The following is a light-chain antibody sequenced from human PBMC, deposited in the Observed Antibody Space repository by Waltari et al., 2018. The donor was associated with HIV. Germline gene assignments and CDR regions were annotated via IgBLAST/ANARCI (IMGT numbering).Light chain of an antibody. CDR3: MEGTYWPYI. CDR1: QSLVYTDGNTY. CDR2: KVS. J-gene: IGKJ2*01. Sequence: VVMTQSPLSLPVTLGQPASISCRSSQSLVYTDGNTYLSWFQQRPGQSPRRLIYKVSNRDSGVPDRFSGSGSGTDFTLKISRVEAEDVGVYVCMEGTYWPYIFGQGTKLEI. V-gene: IGKV2-30*01.